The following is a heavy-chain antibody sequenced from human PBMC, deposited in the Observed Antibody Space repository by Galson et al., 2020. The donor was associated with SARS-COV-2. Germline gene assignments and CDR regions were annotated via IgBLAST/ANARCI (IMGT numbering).Heavy chain of an antibody. D-gene: IGHD6-13*01. CDR1: RFTFSKYW. Sequence: GASLKISCAASRFTFSKYWMTWVSQDPGTGQEWVANKKQDGSEKYYVDSVKGRFTISRDNAKNSLYLQMNSLRAEDTAVYYCARVGSSSWYFGYCVQGTLVTVSA. J-gene: IGHJ4*02. V-gene: IGHV3-7*03. CDR3: ARVGSSSWYFGY. CDR2: KKQDGSEK.